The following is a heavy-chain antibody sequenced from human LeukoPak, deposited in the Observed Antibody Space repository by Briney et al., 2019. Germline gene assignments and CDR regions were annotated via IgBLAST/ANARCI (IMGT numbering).Heavy chain of an antibody. CDR1: GFIFSNYG. V-gene: IGHV3-30*02. Sequence: GGSLRLSCAASGFIFSNYGMCWVRQAPGKGLEWVTFIENDGSNKYYADSVRGRFTTSRDNSKNTLWLQVDSLSAEDTALYYCARDRGHYYDSSGYWSYFDYWGQGTLVIVSS. CDR2: IENDGSNK. D-gene: IGHD3-22*01. CDR3: ARDRGHYYDSSGYWSYFDY. J-gene: IGHJ4*02.